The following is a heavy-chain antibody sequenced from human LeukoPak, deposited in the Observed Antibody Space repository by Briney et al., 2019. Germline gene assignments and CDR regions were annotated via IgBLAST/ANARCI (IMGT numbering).Heavy chain of an antibody. Sequence: GGSLRLSCEASGFTFSTFWMTWVRQVPGKGLEWVANIKQDGSERNYVDSVKGRFTISRDNAKNSLYLQTNSLRAEDTAVYYCARGASSSPWGQGTLVTVSS. V-gene: IGHV3-7*03. CDR2: IKQDGSER. CDR1: GFTFSTFW. J-gene: IGHJ5*02. D-gene: IGHD6-13*01. CDR3: ARGASSSP.